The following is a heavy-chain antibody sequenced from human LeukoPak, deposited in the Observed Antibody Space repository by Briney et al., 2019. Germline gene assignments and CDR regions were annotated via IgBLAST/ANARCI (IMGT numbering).Heavy chain of an antibody. V-gene: IGHV4-34*01. CDR1: GGSFSGYY. CDR2: INHSGST. CDR3: ARFVAATRGGGTGV. Sequence: SETLSLTCAVYGGSFSGYYWSWIRQPPGKGLEWIGEINHSGSTNYNPSLKSRVTISVDTSKNQFSLKLSSVTAADTAVYYCARFVAATRGGGTGVWGQGATVTVSS. D-gene: IGHD2-15*01. J-gene: IGHJ6*02.